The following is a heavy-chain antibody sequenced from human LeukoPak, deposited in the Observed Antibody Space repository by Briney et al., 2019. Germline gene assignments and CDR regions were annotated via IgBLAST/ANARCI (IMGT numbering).Heavy chain of an antibody. CDR3: ARDGVPGYSSGWYGD. V-gene: IGHV1-2*04. CDR1: GYTFTGYY. J-gene: IGHJ4*02. Sequence: GASVKVSCTASGYTFTGYYMHWVRQAPGQGLEWMGWINPNSGGTNYAQKFQGWVTMTRDTSISTAYMELSRLRSDDTAVYYCARDGVPGYSSGWYGDWGQGTLVTVSS. D-gene: IGHD6-19*01. CDR2: INPNSGGT.